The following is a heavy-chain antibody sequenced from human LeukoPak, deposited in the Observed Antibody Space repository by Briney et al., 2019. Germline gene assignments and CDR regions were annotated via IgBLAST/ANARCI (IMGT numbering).Heavy chain of an antibody. Sequence: GGSLRLSCAASGFTFSSYGMSWVRQAPGKGLEWVSAISGSGGSTYYADSVKGRFTISRDNSKNTLYLQMNSLRAEDTAVYYCAKDFGGGYIVVVPAAIGYYFDYWGQGTLVTVSS. CDR3: AKDFGGGYIVVVPAAIGYYFDY. CDR1: GFTFSSYG. CDR2: ISGSGGST. D-gene: IGHD2-2*01. J-gene: IGHJ4*02. V-gene: IGHV3-23*01.